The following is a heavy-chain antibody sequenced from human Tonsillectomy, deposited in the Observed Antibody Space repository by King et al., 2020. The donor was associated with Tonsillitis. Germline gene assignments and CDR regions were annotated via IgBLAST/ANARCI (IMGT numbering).Heavy chain of an antibody. CDR1: GFTFSIQS. J-gene: IGHJ5*02. CDR3: ARGGGGLRFLEWLPIS. Sequence: VQLVESGGGLVKPGGSLRLSCAASGFTFSIQSMNWIRQAPGKGLEWVSSISPTSSYIYFADSVKGRFSISRDNAKNSLSLQMNSLRAEDTAVYYCARGGGGLRFLEWLPISWGQGTLVTVSS. D-gene: IGHD3-3*01. V-gene: IGHV3-21*01. CDR2: ISPTSSYI.